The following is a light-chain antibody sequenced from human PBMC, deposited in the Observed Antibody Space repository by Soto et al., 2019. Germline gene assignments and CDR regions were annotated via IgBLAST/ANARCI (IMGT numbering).Light chain of an antibody. CDR3: QQYNNWIT. CDR1: HSISSN. CDR2: GAS. J-gene: IGKJ4*01. V-gene: IGKV3D-15*01. Sequence: EIVMTQSPATLSVSPGERATLSCRARHSISSNLAWYQQKPGQGPRLLIFGASTRATGIPARFTGSGSGTELTLTISSLQSEDFAIYSCQQYNNWITFGGGTKVEIK.